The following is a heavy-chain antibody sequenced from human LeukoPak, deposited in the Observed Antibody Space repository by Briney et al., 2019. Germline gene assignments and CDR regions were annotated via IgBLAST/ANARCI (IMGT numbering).Heavy chain of an antibody. CDR2: IYYSGST. Sequence: SETLSLTCTVSGGSISSYYWSWIRQPPGKGLEWIGYIYYSGSTNYNPSLKSRVTISVDTSKNQFSLKLSSVTAADTAVYYCARDRTGRGYYYYYYYMDVWGKGTTVTISS. CDR1: GGSISSYY. D-gene: IGHD3/OR15-3a*01. V-gene: IGHV4-59*12. J-gene: IGHJ6*03. CDR3: ARDRTGRGYYYYYYYMDV.